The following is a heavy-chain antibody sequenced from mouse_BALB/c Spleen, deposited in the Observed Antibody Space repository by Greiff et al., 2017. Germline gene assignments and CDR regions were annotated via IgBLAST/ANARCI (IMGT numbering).Heavy chain of an antibody. J-gene: IGHJ2*01. Sequence: QVQLQQSGPELVRPGVSVKISCKGSGYTFTDYAMHWVKQSHAKSLEWIGVISTYYGNTNYNQKFKGKATMTVDKSSSTAYMELARLTSEDSAIYYCARDYGSYFDYWGQGTTLTVSS. CDR3: ARDYGSYFDY. D-gene: IGHD1-1*01. V-gene: IGHV1-67*01. CDR2: ISTYYGNT. CDR1: GYTFTDYA.